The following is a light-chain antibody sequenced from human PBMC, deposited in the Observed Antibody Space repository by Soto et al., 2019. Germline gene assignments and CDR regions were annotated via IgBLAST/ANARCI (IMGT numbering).Light chain of an antibody. CDR1: QSVSSSY. CDR3: QQFGSALWT. V-gene: IGKV3-20*01. J-gene: IGKJ1*01. CDR2: GAS. Sequence: EIVLTQSPGTLSLSPGERATLSCRASQSVSSSYLAWYQQKPGQAPRLLIYGASSRATGIPDRFSGSGSGTYFNLTSSSVEPEAYAVYYCQQFGSALWTFGQGTKVEIK.